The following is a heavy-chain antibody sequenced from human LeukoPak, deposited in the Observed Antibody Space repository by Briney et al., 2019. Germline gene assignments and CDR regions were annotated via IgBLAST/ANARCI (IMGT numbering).Heavy chain of an antibody. CDR2: IIPILGTT. Sequence: SVKVSFKATGGTFSNYAICAVRKAPGQGLEWMGRIIPILGTTNYAQKFQGRVTITTDESTSTAYMELGSLRPEDTAVYYCARGGEANYYDTGGYYLYYYWGQGTLVTASS. D-gene: IGHD3-22*01. CDR1: GGTFSNYA. J-gene: IGHJ4*02. V-gene: IGHV1-69*05. CDR3: ARGGEANYYDTGGYYLYYY.